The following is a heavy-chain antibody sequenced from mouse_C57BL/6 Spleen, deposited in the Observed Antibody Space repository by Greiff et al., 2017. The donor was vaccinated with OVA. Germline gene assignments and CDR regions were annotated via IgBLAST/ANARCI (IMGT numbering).Heavy chain of an antibody. V-gene: IGHV5-17*01. CDR3: ASEGLRRAWFAY. Sequence: EVKLQESGGGLVKPGGSLKLSCAASGFTFSDYGMHWVRQAPEKGLEWVAYISSGSSTIYYADTVKGRFTISRDNAKNTLFLQMTSLRSEDTAMYYCASEGLRRAWFAYWGQGTLVTVSA. J-gene: IGHJ3*01. CDR2: ISSGSSTI. D-gene: IGHD2-4*01. CDR1: GFTFSDYG.